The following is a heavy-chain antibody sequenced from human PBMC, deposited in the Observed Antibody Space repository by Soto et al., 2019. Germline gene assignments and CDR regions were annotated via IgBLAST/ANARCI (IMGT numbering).Heavy chain of an antibody. D-gene: IGHD6-25*01. V-gene: IGHV4-4*07. CDR3: ARGFSSGYTYGHDP. CDR1: GGSISSYY. Sequence: SETLSLTFTVSGGSISSYYWSWIRQPAGKGLEWIGRIYTSGSTNYNPSLQSRVTMSVDTSKNQFSLTLSFVTAADTAVYYCARGFSSGYTYGHDPWGQGTLVTVSS. CDR2: IYTSGST. J-gene: IGHJ5*02.